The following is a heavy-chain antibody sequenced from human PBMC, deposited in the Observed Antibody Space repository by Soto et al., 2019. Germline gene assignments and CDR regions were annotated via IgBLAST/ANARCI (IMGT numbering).Heavy chain of an antibody. J-gene: IGHJ4*02. D-gene: IGHD3-10*01. CDR3: TRGTLDGVIRGIIFDY. Sequence: GGSLRISCAASGFTFSAYWLTWVRQRPGKGLQWVANIKQSGSEKNYVYSVKGRFTIARDDAKNSLFLQMNNLRAEDTAVYYCTRGTLDGVIRGIIFDYWGQGTLVTVSS. CDR1: GFTFSAYW. V-gene: IGHV3-7*03. CDR2: IKQSGSEK.